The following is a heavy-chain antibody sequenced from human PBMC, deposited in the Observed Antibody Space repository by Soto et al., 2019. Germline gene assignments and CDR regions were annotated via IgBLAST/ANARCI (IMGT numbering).Heavy chain of an antibody. CDR2: IYSGGST. V-gene: IGHV4-39*01. Sequence: PSETLSLTCAVSGGAISGRSNYWGWIRQPPGKGLEYIGSIYSGGSTYYNPSLKSRVTLSVDATQNQFSLRLTSVTAADTAVYYCARRHSATWLFDYWGLGTLVTVPQ. J-gene: IGHJ4*02. CDR3: ARRHSATWLFDY. D-gene: IGHD3-9*01. CDR1: GGAISGRSNY.